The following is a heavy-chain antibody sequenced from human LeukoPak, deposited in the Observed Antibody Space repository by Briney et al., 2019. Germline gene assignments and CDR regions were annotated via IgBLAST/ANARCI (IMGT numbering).Heavy chain of an antibody. Sequence: ASVKVSCKASGYTFTGYYMHWVRQAPGQGLEWMGWINPNSGGTNYAQKFQGRVTMTRDTSISTAYMELSRLRSDDTALYYCARHPGYSYGYSWFDPWGQGTLVTVSS. J-gene: IGHJ5*02. CDR3: ARHPGYSYGYSWFDP. D-gene: IGHD5-18*01. V-gene: IGHV1-2*02. CDR1: GYTFTGYY. CDR2: INPNSGGT.